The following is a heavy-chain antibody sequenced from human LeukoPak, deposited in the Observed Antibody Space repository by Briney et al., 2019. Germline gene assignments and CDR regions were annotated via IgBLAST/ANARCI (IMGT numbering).Heavy chain of an antibody. J-gene: IGHJ4*02. D-gene: IGHD4-17*01. CDR3: AKAFSVTTDY. CDR1: GFSFNRYA. Sequence: GGSLRLSCVASGFSFNRYAMHWVRQAPGKGLEWVAGISYDGSPKFHADSVKGRFTISRDNSKNTLYLQMNSLRAEDTAVYYCAKAFSVTTDYWGQGTLVTVSS. V-gene: IGHV3-30-3*01. CDR2: ISYDGSPK.